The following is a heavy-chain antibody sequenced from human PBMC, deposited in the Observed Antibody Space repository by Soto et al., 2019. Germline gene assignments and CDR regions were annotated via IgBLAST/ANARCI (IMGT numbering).Heavy chain of an antibody. Sequence: SGPRLVNPTRTLTLTCTFSGFSLSTIGVGVGWIRQPPGKALEWLALIYWNDDKRYSPSLKSRLTITKDTSKNQVVLTMTNMDPVDTATYYCAGMTTVILFHDWGQGTLDTVSS. CDR3: AGMTTVILFHD. D-gene: IGHD4-17*01. J-gene: IGHJ4*02. V-gene: IGHV2-5*01. CDR1: GFSLSTIGVG. CDR2: IYWNDDK.